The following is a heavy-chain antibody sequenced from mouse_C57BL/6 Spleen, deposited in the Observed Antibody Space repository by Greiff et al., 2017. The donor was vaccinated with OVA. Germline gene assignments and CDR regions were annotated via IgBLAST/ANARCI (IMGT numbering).Heavy chain of an antibody. D-gene: IGHD2-4*01. CDR3: ARDLGDYDGLGY. Sequence: VQLKESGPGLVKPSQSLSLTCSVTGYSITSGYYWNWIRQFPGNKLEWMGYISYDGSNNYNPSLKNRISITLDTSKNQLFLKLNSLTTEDTATYYCARDLGDYDGLGYWGQGTTLTVSS. CDR1: GYSITSGYY. J-gene: IGHJ2*01. CDR2: ISYDGSN. V-gene: IGHV3-6*01.